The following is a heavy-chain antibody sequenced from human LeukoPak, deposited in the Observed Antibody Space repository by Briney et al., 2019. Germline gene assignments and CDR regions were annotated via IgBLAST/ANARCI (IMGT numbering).Heavy chain of an antibody. D-gene: IGHD5-12*01. Sequence: ASVKVSCKASGYTFISYGISWVRQAPGQGLEWMGWISAYNGNTNYAQKLQGRVTMTTDTSTSTAYMELRSLRSDDTAVYYCARAQPGYSGYDFVYWGQGTLVTVSS. CDR2: ISAYNGNT. CDR1: GYTFISYG. J-gene: IGHJ4*02. V-gene: IGHV1-18*01. CDR3: ARAQPGYSGYDFVY.